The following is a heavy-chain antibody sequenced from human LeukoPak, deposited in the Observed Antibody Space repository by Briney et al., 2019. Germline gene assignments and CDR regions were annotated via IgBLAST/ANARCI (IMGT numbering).Heavy chain of an antibody. CDR3: ASWGATHHSFDY. J-gene: IGHJ4*02. CDR2: IYHSGST. CDR1: GGSISSSNW. V-gene: IGHV4-4*02. Sequence: SETLSLTCAVSGGSISSSNWWSWVRQPPGKGLEWIGEIYHSGSTYYNPSLKSRVTISVDTSKNQFSLKLRSVTAADTAVYYCASWGATHHSFDYWGQGTLVTVSS. D-gene: IGHD1-26*01.